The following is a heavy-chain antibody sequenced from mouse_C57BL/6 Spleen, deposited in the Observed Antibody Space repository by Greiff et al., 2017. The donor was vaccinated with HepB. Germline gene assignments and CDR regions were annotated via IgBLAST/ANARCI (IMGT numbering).Heavy chain of an antibody. CDR3: ARNLDSRGFAY. CDR1: GYTFTDYY. D-gene: IGHD3-2*01. V-gene: IGHV1-26*01. Sequence: VQLQQSGPELVKPGASVKISCKASGYTFTDYYMNWVKQSHGKSLEWIGDINPNNGGTSYNQKFKGKATLTVDKSSSTAYMELRSLTSEDSAVYYCARNLDSRGFAYWGQGTLVTVSA. J-gene: IGHJ3*01. CDR2: INPNNGGT.